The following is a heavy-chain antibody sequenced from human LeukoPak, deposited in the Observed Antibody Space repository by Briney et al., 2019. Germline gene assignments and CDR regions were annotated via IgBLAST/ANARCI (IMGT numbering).Heavy chain of an antibody. D-gene: IGHD2-2*01. CDR2: ISSSSSYI. CDR3: AGKAAAYYFVY. Sequence: GGSLRLSCAASGFTFSSYSMNWVRQAPGKGLEWVSSISSSSSYIYYADSVKGRFTISRDNAKNSLYLQMDSLRGEDTAVYYCAGKAAAYYFVYWGQGTLVTVSS. CDR1: GFTFSSYS. J-gene: IGHJ4*02. V-gene: IGHV3-21*01.